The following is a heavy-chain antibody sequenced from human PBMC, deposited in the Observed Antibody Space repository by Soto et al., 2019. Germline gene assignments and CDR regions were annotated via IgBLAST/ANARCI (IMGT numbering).Heavy chain of an antibody. CDR1: GFTFSNYA. D-gene: IGHD2-15*01. J-gene: IGHJ4*02. CDR3: AKDTYCSGGFCSTAFDF. V-gene: IGHV3-23*01. CDR2: ITDGGGST. Sequence: EVQLLESGGGLVQPGGSLRLSCAASGFTFSNYAMNWVRQAPGKGLEWVSGITDGGGSTYYADSVKGRFTISRDNSKNTLYLQMNSLRAEDTAVYYCAKDTYCSGGFCSTAFDFWGQGTLVTVSS.